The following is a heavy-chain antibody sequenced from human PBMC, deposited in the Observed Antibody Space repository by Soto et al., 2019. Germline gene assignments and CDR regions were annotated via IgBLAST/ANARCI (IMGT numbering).Heavy chain of an antibody. CDR1: GFTFSNYA. J-gene: IGHJ4*02. CDR2: FRNSGTST. V-gene: IGHV3-23*01. D-gene: IGHD2-2*01. Sequence: EVQLLDSGGGLVQPGGSLRLSCAASGFTFSNYAMSWVRQAPGKGLEWVSSFRNSGTSTYYADSVKGRFTISRDNSKNALYLQMSSLRVEDTAVYYCAKSNLYCSSSNCYVFDYWGQGTLVTVSS. CDR3: AKSNLYCSSSNCYVFDY.